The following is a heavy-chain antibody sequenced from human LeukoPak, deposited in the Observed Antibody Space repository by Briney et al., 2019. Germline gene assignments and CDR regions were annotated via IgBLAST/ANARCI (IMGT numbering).Heavy chain of an antibody. Sequence: PSQTLSLTCTVSGGSISSGGYYWSWIRQHPGKGLEWIGYIYYSGSTHYNPSLKSRVTISVDTSKNQFSLKLSSVTAADTAVYYCAIDYYDSSGYYPSDAFDIWAQGTMVTVSS. CDR1: GGSISSGGYY. V-gene: IGHV4-31*03. CDR3: AIDYYDSSGYYPSDAFDI. J-gene: IGHJ3*02. D-gene: IGHD3-22*01. CDR2: IYYSGST.